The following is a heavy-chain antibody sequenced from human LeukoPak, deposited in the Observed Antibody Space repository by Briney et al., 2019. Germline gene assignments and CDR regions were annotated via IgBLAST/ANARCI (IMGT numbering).Heavy chain of an antibody. D-gene: IGHD3-22*01. V-gene: IGHV1-69*05. CDR3: ARGLDFYDSSGYGNDAFDI. CDR1: GGTFSSYA. Sequence: SVKVSCKASGGTFSSYAISWVRQAPGQGLEWMGGIIPIFGTANYAQKFQGRVTITTDESTGTGYMELSSLGSEDTAVYYCARGLDFYDSSGYGNDAFDIWGQGTMVTVSS. J-gene: IGHJ3*02. CDR2: IIPIFGTA.